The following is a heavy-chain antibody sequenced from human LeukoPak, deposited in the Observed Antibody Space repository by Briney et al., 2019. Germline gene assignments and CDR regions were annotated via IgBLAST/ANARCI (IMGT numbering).Heavy chain of an antibody. D-gene: IGHD2-21*01. V-gene: IGHV3-23*01. CDR3: ARGSDLASYNELEY. CDR1: GFTLSIFA. Sequence: PGVSLRLSCTASGFTLSIFAMSWVRRAPGKGREWVSDNTVSVEYYANSVKGRLTISRDNSKNTLYLQMNSLVAEDTATYYCARGSDLASYNELEYWGQGTLVTVSS. CDR2: NTVSVE. J-gene: IGHJ4*02.